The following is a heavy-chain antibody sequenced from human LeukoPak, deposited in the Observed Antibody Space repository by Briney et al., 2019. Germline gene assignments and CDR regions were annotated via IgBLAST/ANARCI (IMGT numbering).Heavy chain of an antibody. Sequence: GESLKISCKGSGYNLRNNWNGLVRQMPGKGLAWMGHIYPEESDVRYSPVFQGQVTISVDKSINTAFLQWTSLKASNTAMYYCARLGVSSGWFSLYWGQGTLVTVYS. CDR2: IYPEESDV. V-gene: IGHV5-51*01. J-gene: IGHJ4*02. CDR1: GYNLRNNW. D-gene: IGHD6-19*01. CDR3: ARLGVSSGWFSLY.